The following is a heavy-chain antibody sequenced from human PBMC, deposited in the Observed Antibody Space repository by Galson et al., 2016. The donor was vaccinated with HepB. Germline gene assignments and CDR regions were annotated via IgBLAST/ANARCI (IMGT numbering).Heavy chain of an antibody. V-gene: IGHV4-4*02. CDR1: GGSISSNTW. Sequence: SETLSLTCAVSGGSISSNTWWSWVRQFPGKGLEWIGEIHHTMGTTYNPSLRSRITISLDKSTNNFSLKLTSVTAADTAVYYCASLGYCSGGVCHKVSWGQGTLVTVSS. CDR2: IHHTMGT. J-gene: IGHJ5*02. CDR3: ASLGYCSGGVCHKVS. D-gene: IGHD2-8*02.